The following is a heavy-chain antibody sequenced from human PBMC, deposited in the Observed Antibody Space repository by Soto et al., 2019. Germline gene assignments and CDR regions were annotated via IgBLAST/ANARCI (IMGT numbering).Heavy chain of an antibody. CDR3: ARQWLVLKDYYGMDV. V-gene: IGHV3-23*01. J-gene: IGHJ6*02. CDR1: GFNFSYNA. CDR2: ISGSGEKT. D-gene: IGHD6-19*01. Sequence: LRLSCVASGFNFSYNAMSWVRQAPGKGLQWVSTISGSGEKTYYADSVKGRFTISSDRSKNTLYLQWSSLKASDTAMYYCARQWLVLKDYYGMDVWGQGTTVTVSS.